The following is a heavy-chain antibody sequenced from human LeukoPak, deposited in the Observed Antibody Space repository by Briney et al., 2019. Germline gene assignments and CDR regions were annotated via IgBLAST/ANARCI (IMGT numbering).Heavy chain of an antibody. Sequence: SVKVSCKASGGTFSSYAISWVRQAPGQGLEWMGGIIPIFGTANYAQKFQGRVTITTDESTSTAYMELSSLRSEDTAVYYCASGLAIVGATRREFDYWGQGTLVTVSS. J-gene: IGHJ4*02. D-gene: IGHD1-26*01. CDR2: IIPIFGTA. CDR3: ASGLAIVGATRREFDY. V-gene: IGHV1-69*05. CDR1: GGTFSSYA.